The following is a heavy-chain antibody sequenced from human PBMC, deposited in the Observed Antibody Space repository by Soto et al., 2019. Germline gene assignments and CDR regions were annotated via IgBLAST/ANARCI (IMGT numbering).Heavy chain of an antibody. Sequence: PSETLSLTCMFSGGSVSSDFWSGIRQSAGKGLEWLGRIYTSGTTNYNPSFKSRVSMSVDTSKNQFSLNLRYVTAADTAVYYCAKGTGTVNFASWGQGPLVTVS. D-gene: IGHD1-1*01. CDR2: IYTSGTT. CDR3: AKGTGTVNFAS. J-gene: IGHJ4*02. V-gene: IGHV4-4*07. CDR1: GGSVSSDF.